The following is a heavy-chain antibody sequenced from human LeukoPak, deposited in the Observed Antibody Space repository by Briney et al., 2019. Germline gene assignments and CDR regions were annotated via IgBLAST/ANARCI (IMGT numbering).Heavy chain of an antibody. J-gene: IGHJ3*02. D-gene: IGHD2-21*02. CDR2: IYYSGST. CDR3: ARLSDSRLNDAFDI. CDR1: GGSISSYY. Sequence: SETLSLTCTVSGGSISSYYWSWIRHPPGKGLEWIGYIYYSGSTNYNPSLKSRVTISVDTSKNQFSLKLSSVTAADTAVYYCARLSDSRLNDAFDIWGQGTMVTVSS. V-gene: IGHV4-59*01.